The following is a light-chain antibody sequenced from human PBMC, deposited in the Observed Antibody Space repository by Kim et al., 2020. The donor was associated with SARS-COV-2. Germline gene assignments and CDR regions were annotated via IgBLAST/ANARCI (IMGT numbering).Light chain of an antibody. CDR1: YVGSKS. V-gene: IGLV3-21*04. CDR3: QVWDNTGDLPV. Sequence: PRKTAELTCGGNYVGSKSVNLYRKKPGQASVLVIYYDSDWTPGTRDRFAGSNSGNRATLTISRVEAGDEADYYCQVWDNTGDLPVFGGGTQLTVL. J-gene: IGLJ3*02. CDR2: YDS.